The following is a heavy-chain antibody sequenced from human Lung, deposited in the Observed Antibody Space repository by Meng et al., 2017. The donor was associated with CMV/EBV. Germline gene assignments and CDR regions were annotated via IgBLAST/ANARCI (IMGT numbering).Heavy chain of an antibody. Sequence: ASVKVSCKASGYTFGTDGISWVRQAPGQGLEWMGWISTYNGDTYSVQKIQGRVSMTTDTSTNTAYMEVRSLRFDDTAVYYCARDVGPHYGYGMAVWGQGNXV. J-gene: IGHJ6*02. CDR2: ISTYNGDT. V-gene: IGHV1-18*04. CDR1: GYTFGTDG. D-gene: IGHD2-15*01. CDR3: ARDVGPHYGYGMAV.